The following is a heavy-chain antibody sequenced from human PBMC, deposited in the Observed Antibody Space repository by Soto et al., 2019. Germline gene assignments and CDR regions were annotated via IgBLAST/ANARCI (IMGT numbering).Heavy chain of an antibody. J-gene: IGHJ1*01. D-gene: IGHD3-10*01. CDR1: GFPFANFL. V-gene: IGHV3-49*03. CDR2: IRSQPYGVTT. CDR3: IGSFPF. Sequence: EVYLVESGGGLVEPGRSLRLSCTGSGFPFANFLMSWFRQAPGKGLEWVGFIRSQPYGVTTQYAASVRGRFTISRDDSKGIAYLQMNSLKSEDSGVYYCIGSFPFWGQGTLVTVSS.